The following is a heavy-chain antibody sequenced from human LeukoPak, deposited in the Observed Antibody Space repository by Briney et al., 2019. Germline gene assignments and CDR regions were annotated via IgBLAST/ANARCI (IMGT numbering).Heavy chain of an antibody. CDR1: GFTFSSYA. V-gene: IGHV3-30-3*01. D-gene: IGHD3-10*02. CDR2: ISYDGSNK. CDR3: ARGEAYYYVPHDAFDI. Sequence: GGSLRLSCAASGFTFSSYAMHWVRQAPGKGLEWVAVISYDGSNKYYADSVKGRFTISRDNSKNTLYLQMNSLRAEDTAVYYCARGEAYYYVPHDAFDIWGQGTMVTVSS. J-gene: IGHJ3*02.